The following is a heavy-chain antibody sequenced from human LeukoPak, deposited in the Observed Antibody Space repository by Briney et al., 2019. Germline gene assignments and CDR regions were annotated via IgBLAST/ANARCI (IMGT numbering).Heavy chain of an antibody. J-gene: IGHJ5*02. CDR1: GYTFTSYG. D-gene: IGHD6-19*01. CDR2: ISAYNGNT. CDR3: ARGSSSGWYEGDNWFDP. V-gene: IGHV1-18*01. Sequence: ASVKVSCKASGYTFTSYGISWVRQAPGQGLEWMGWISAYNGNTNYAQKLQGRVTMTTDTSTSTAYMKLRSLRSDDTAVYYCARGSSSGWYEGDNWFDPWGQGTLVTVSS.